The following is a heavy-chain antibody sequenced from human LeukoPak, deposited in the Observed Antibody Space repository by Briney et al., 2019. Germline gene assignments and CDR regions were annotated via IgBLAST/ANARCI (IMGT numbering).Heavy chain of an antibody. Sequence: ASVKVSCKASGYTFTGYYMRWARQAPGQGLEWMGWINPNSGGTNYAQKFQGRVTMTRDTSISTAYMELSRLRSDDTAVYYCARNPGAVVAAMPFYYYYMDVWGKGTTVTISS. CDR1: GYTFTGYY. J-gene: IGHJ6*03. V-gene: IGHV1-2*02. CDR2: INPNSGGT. CDR3: ARNPGAVVAAMPFYYYYMDV. D-gene: IGHD2-15*01.